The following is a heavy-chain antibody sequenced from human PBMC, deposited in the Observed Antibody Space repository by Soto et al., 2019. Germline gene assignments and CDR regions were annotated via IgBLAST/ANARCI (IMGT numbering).Heavy chain of an antibody. J-gene: IGHJ6*02. D-gene: IGHD1-26*01. CDR2: IYYSGST. CDR1: GGSISSYY. CDR3: AGEGLGGSYYNPYYYYGMDV. V-gene: IGHV4-59*01. Sequence: SETLSLTCTVSGGSISSYYWSWIRQPPGKGLEWIGYIYYSGSTNYNPSLKSRVTISVDTSKNQFSLKLSSVTAADTAVYYCAGEGLGGSYYNPYYYYGMDVWGQGTTVTVSS.